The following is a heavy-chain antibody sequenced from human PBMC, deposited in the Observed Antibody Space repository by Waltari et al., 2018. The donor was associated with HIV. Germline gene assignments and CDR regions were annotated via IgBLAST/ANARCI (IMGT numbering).Heavy chain of an antibody. J-gene: IGHJ6*02. D-gene: IGHD3-10*01. Sequence: QVQLQQWGAGLLKPSETLSLTCAVYGGSFSGYLFTWIRQSPGKGLEWIGEINEGGKTRLQTSLKSRLTVSVAPENRLFSLKVGSVTAADSGRYFCARAREVHLLEWSIGPEASYYYGMDVWGQGTTVTVSS. V-gene: IGHV4-34*02. CDR1: GGSFSGYL. CDR2: INEGGKT. CDR3: ARAREVHLLEWSIGPEASYYYGMDV.